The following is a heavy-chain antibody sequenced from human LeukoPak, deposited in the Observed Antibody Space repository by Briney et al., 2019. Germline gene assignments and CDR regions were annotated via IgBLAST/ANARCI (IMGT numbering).Heavy chain of an antibody. J-gene: IGHJ3*02. Sequence: PSQTLSLTCTVSGASIRSGDYYWSWLRQPPGKGLEWIGYIYDSGSTYYNPSLKSRITISVDTSENRFSLKLSSVTATDTAVYYCARDCSGGSCYGAFDIWGQGTMVTVSS. CDR1: GASIRSGDYY. V-gene: IGHV4-30-4*01. CDR3: ARDCSGGSCYGAFDI. D-gene: IGHD2-15*01. CDR2: IYDSGST.